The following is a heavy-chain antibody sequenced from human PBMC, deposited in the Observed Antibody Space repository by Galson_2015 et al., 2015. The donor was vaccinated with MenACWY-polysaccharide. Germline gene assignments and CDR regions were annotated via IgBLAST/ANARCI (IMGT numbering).Heavy chain of an antibody. Sequence: SETLSLTCTVSGGSISGNGYYWGWIRQPPGKGLEWIGSIYNSGSTYYNPSLKSRVTISVDTSKNQFSLKLSSVTAADTAVYYCARQLGPRGYMDVWGKGTSVTVSS. CDR1: GGSISGNGYY. CDR3: ARQLGPRGYMDV. V-gene: IGHV4-39*01. CDR2: IYNSGST. J-gene: IGHJ6*03. D-gene: IGHD3-3*02.